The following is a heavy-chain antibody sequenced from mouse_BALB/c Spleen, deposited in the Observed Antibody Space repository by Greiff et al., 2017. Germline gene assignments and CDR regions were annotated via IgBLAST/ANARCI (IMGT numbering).Heavy chain of an antibody. CDR3: ARSWDRVYYFDY. CDR1: GFTFSSFG. D-gene: IGHD3-3*01. CDR2: ISSGSSTI. J-gene: IGHJ2*01. Sequence: EVKLMESGGGLVQPGGSRKLSCAASGFTFSSFGMHWVRQAPEKGLEWVAYISSGSSTIYYADTVKGRFTISRDNPKNTLFLQMTSLRSEDTAMYYCARSWDRVYYFDYWGQGTTLTVSS. V-gene: IGHV5-17*02.